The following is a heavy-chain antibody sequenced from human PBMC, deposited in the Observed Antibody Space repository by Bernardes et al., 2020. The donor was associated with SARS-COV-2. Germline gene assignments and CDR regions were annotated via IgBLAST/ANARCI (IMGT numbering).Heavy chain of an antibody. CDR1: GFTVSSNH. J-gene: IGHJ4*02. CDR2: IYSGGNT. Sequence: GGSLRLSCAASGFTVSSNHMNWARQAPGKGLEWISVIYSGGNTYYADSVKGRFTISRDSSKNTLFLQMNSLRPEDTAVYYCARGAYTTRDFDFWGQGTLVTVSA. D-gene: IGHD3-16*01. V-gene: IGHV3-66*01. CDR3: ARGAYTTRDFDF.